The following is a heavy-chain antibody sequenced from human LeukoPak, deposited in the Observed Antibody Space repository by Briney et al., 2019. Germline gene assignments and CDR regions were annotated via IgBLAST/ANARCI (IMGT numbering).Heavy chain of an antibody. Sequence: PGGSLRLSCAASGFTFSSYEMNWVRQAPGKGLEWVSYISSSSTTIYYADSVKGRFAISRDNAKNSLYLQMNSLRAEDTAVYYCARISGAAAQHFDYWGQGTLVTVSS. V-gene: IGHV3-48*03. D-gene: IGHD6-13*01. CDR3: ARISGAAAQHFDY. CDR2: ISSSSTTI. CDR1: GFTFSSYE. J-gene: IGHJ4*02.